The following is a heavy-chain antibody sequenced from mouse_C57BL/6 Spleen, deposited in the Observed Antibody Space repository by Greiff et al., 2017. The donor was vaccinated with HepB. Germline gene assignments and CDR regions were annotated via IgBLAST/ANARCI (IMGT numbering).Heavy chain of an antibody. CDR3: ARLDYGNYGEGAMDY. J-gene: IGHJ4*01. Sequence: EVHLVESGGDLVKPGGSLKLSCAASGFTFSSYGMSWVRQTPDKRLEWVATISSGGSYTYYPDSVKGRFTISRDNAKNTLYLQMSSLKSEDTAMYYCARLDYGNYGEGAMDYWGQGTSVTVSS. D-gene: IGHD2-1*01. CDR2: ISSGGSYT. V-gene: IGHV5-6*01. CDR1: GFTFSSYG.